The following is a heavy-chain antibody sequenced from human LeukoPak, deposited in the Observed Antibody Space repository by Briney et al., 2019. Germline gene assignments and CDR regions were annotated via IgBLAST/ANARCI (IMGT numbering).Heavy chain of an antibody. CDR3: ARVPIYCSGGSCEPGAFDI. J-gene: IGHJ3*02. CDR1: GGSISSYY. Sequence: PSQTLSLTCTVSGGSISSYYWSWIRQPPGKGLEWIGYIYYSGSTNYNPSLKSRVTISVDTSKNQFSLKLSSVTAADTAVYYCARVPIYCSGGSCEPGAFDIWGQGTMVTVSS. D-gene: IGHD2-15*01. V-gene: IGHV4-59*01. CDR2: IYYSGST.